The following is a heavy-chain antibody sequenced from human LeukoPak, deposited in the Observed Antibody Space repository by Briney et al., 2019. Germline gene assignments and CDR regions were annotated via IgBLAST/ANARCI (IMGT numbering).Heavy chain of an antibody. CDR1: GGSFSGYQ. Sequence: SETLSLTCAVYGGSFSGYQWSWIRQPPGKGLEWIGEINHSGSTNYNPSLKSRVTISVDTSKNQFSMKLTSVTAADTAVYFCARQDYDYDYWGQGTLVTVSS. J-gene: IGHJ4*02. D-gene: IGHD3-3*01. CDR2: INHSGST. V-gene: IGHV4-34*01. CDR3: ARQDYDYDY.